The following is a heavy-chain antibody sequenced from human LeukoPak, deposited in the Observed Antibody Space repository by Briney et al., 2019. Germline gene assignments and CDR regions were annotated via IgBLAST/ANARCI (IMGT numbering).Heavy chain of an antibody. J-gene: IGHJ4*02. CDR3: ARVGYDYVWGSYRAFGY. V-gene: IGHV1-8*01. D-gene: IGHD3-16*02. Sequence: ASVKVSCKASGYTFTSYDINWVRQAPGQGLEWMGWMNPNSGNTGYAQKFQGRVTMTRNTSISTAYMELSSLRSEDTAVYYCARVGYDYVWGSYRAFGYWGQGTLVTVSS. CDR2: MNPNSGNT. CDR1: GYTFTSYD.